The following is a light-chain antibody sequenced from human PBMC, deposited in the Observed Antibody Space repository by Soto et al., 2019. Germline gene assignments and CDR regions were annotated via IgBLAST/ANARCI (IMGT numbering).Light chain of an antibody. CDR3: QQYNSYYT. Sequence: EIVMTQSPVTLSVSPGERATLSCRASQSVSSNVAWYQQKPGQAPRLLIYQTSARATGIPGRFSGSGSGTDFTLTISNLQSDDFATYYCQQYNSYYTFGQGTKLEIK. CDR2: QTS. J-gene: IGKJ2*01. V-gene: IGKV3-15*01. CDR1: QSVSSN.